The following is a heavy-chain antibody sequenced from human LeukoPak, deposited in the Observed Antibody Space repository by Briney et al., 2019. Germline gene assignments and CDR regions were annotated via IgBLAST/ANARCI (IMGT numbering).Heavy chain of an antibody. V-gene: IGHV3-21*01. Sequence: GGSMRLSRPAYGFTSRTYSMNWVRQAPGKGLEWVSSISTASSYIQYADSVKGRFTISRDNAKNSLYLQMNSLRAEDSAVYYCARREYYFYYMDVWGKGTTVTVSS. CDR3: ARREYYFYYMDV. J-gene: IGHJ6*03. CDR1: GFTSRTYS. CDR2: ISTASSYI.